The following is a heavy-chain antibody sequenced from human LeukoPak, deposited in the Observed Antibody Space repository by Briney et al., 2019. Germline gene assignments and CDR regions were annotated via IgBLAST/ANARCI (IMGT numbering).Heavy chain of an antibody. CDR3: ARDPPWSGSESRELDY. D-gene: IGHD3-3*01. CDR2: INTNTGTP. Sequence: ASVKVSCKASGYTFINYAMNWVRQAPGQGLEWMGWINTNTGTPTYAQGFTGRFVFSLDTSVSTAYLQIISLKAEDTAVYYCARDPPWSGSESRELDYWGQGTLVTVSS. V-gene: IGHV7-4-1*02. J-gene: IGHJ4*02. CDR1: GYTFINYA.